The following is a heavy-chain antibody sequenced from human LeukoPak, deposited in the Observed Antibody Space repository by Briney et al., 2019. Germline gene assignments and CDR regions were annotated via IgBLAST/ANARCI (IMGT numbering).Heavy chain of an antibody. CDR3: ARDQGWVDAFDF. CDR1: GYTFRGYG. CDR2: ISEYSGET. J-gene: IGHJ3*01. Sequence: ASVKVSCKASGYTFRGYGIVWVRQAPGQGLEWMGWISEYSGETKYAQKLQGRVTMTTDTSTSTAYMELRSLTSDDTAVYYCARDQGWVDAFDFWGQGTVVTVSS. D-gene: IGHD6-19*01. V-gene: IGHV1-18*04.